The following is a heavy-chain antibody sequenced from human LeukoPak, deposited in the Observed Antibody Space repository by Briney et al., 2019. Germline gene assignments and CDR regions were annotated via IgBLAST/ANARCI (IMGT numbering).Heavy chain of an antibody. CDR1: GFTFSTYW. J-gene: IGHJ4*02. Sequence: GGSLRLSCAASGFTFSTYWMHWVRQAPGKGLVWVSRINSDGSSTSYADSVKGRFTISRDNAKNTLYLQMNSLRAEDTAVYYCARDDVEGARFDYWGQGTLVTVSS. CDR2: INSDGSST. V-gene: IGHV3-74*01. D-gene: IGHD1-26*01. CDR3: ARDDVEGARFDY.